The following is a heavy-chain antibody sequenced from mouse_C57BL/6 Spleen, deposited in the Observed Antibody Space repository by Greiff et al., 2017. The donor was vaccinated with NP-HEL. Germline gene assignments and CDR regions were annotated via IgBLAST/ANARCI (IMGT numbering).Heavy chain of an antibody. D-gene: IGHD2-2*01. CDR2: IYPGDGDT. CDR1: GYAFSSYW. J-gene: IGHJ4*01. V-gene: IGHV1-80*01. Sequence: QVHVKQSGAELVKPGASVKISCKASGYAFSSYWMNWVKQRPGKGLEWIGQIYPGDGDTNYNGKFKGKATLTADKSSSTAYMQLSSLTSEDSAVYFCARFDSRYGYDGSYYAMDYWGQGTSVTVSS. CDR3: ARFDSRYGYDGSYYAMDY.